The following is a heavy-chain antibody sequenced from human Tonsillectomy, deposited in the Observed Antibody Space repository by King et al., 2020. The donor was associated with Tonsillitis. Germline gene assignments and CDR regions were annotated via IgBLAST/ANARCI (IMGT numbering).Heavy chain of an antibody. Sequence: VQLVESGGGVVQPGRSLRLSCAASGFTFSGYAMHWVRQAPGKGLEWVAVISYDGTNKYYPDPVKGRFTISKDNSKNTLYLQMNSLRAEDTAVYYCARAHLGRRKDNSCFDYWGQGTLVTVSS. CDR1: GFTFSGYA. CDR2: ISYDGTNK. D-gene: IGHD3-16*01. CDR3: ARAHLGRRKDNSCFDY. V-gene: IGHV3-30-3*01. J-gene: IGHJ4*02.